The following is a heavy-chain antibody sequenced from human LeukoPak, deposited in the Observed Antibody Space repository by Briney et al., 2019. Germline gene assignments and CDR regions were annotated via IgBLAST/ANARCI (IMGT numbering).Heavy chain of an antibody. CDR3: ARLWGKGGY. Sequence: GGSLRLSCAASGFTSWSYGMHWVRQAPGKGLEWVSLIWYDGSNKYYADSVKGRFTISRDNSKNTLYLQMNSLRAEDTAVYYCARLWGKGGYWGPGTLVTVSS. D-gene: IGHD3-16*01. CDR2: IWYDGSNK. CDR1: GFTSWSYG. J-gene: IGHJ4*02. V-gene: IGHV3-33*08.